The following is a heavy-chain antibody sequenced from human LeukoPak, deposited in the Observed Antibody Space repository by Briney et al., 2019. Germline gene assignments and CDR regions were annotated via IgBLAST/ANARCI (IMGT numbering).Heavy chain of an antibody. CDR2: ISSSGSML. CDR3: TRRPYSSSWYYFDY. J-gene: IGHJ4*02. Sequence: GGSLRLSCTVAGFTFSDYYRSWVRQAPGKGLEWVSYISSSGSMLHYADSVEGRFTISRDNAKNSLYLQMSSLRVEDTAVYYCTRRPYSSSWYYFDYWGQGTLVTVSS. V-gene: IGHV3-11*04. D-gene: IGHD6-13*01. CDR1: GFTFSDYY.